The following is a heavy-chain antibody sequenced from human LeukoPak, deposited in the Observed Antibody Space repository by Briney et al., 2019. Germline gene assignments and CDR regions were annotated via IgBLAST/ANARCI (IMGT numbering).Heavy chain of an antibody. J-gene: IGHJ6*02. Sequence: ATVKVCCKASGYTFTSYAMNWVRQAPGQGLEWMGWINTNTGNPTYAQGITGRFVFSLDTSVSTAYLQISSLKAEDTAVYYCARADCSSTSCYPDYYYGMDVWGQGTTVTVSS. D-gene: IGHD2-2*01. V-gene: IGHV7-4-1*02. CDR3: ARADCSSTSCYPDYYYGMDV. CDR2: INTNTGNP. CDR1: GYTFTSYA.